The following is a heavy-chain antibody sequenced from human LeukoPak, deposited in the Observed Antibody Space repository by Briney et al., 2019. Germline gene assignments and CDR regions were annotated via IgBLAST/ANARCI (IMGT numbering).Heavy chain of an antibody. CDR3: AKDPKGYSGSPRYFDY. CDR1: GFTFSSYG. Sequence: GGSLRLSCAASGFTFSSYGMHWVRQAPGKGLEWVAFIRYDGSNKYYADSVKGRFTISRDNSKNTLYLQMNSLRAEDTAVYYCAKDPKGYSGSPRYFDYWGQGTLVTVSS. D-gene: IGHD1-26*01. J-gene: IGHJ4*02. V-gene: IGHV3-30*02. CDR2: IRYDGSNK.